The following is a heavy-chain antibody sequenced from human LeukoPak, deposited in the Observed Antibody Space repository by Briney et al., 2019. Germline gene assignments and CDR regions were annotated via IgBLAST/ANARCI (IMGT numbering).Heavy chain of an antibody. D-gene: IGHD3-16*01. V-gene: IGHV1-2*02. Sequence: GASVKVSCKASGYTFTGYYMHGVRKAPGQGLEGMGWINPNSGGTKYAQKFQGRVTMTRDTSISTAYMELSRLRSDDTAVYYCAREAPSTKLGYMDVWGKGTTVTVSS. CDR2: INPNSGGT. J-gene: IGHJ6*03. CDR1: GYTFTGYY. CDR3: AREAPSTKLGYMDV.